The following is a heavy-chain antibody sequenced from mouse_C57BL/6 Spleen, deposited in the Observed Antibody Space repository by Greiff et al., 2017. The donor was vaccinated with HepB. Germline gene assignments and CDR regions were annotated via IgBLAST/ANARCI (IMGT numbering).Heavy chain of an antibody. CDR1: GFSLTSYG. CDR2: IWSDGST. Sequence: VKLMESGPGLVAPSQSLSITCTVSGFSLTSYGVHWVRQPPGKGLEWLVVIWSDGSTTYNSALKSRLSISKDNSKSQVFLKMNSLQTDDTAMYYCARHEGYVNYDYAMDYWGQGTSVTVSS. V-gene: IGHV2-6-1*01. CDR3: ARHEGYVNYDYAMDY. D-gene: IGHD2-10*02. J-gene: IGHJ4*01.